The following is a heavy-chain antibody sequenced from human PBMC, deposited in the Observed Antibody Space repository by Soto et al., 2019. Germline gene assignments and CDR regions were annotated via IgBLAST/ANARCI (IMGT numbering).Heavy chain of an antibody. CDR3: ARGPSGDQVDY. D-gene: IGHD7-27*01. CDR2: IYHGGST. V-gene: IGHV4-30-4*01. Sequence: QVQLQESGPGLVRPSQTLSLTCTVSGDSISSGDSCWIWIRQPPDKGLEWIGHIYHGGSTYNNPSLKSRVTISVDTSKTQLSLKLSSVSAADTAVYYCARGPSGDQVDYWGQGTLVTVSS. CDR1: GDSISSGDSC. J-gene: IGHJ4*02.